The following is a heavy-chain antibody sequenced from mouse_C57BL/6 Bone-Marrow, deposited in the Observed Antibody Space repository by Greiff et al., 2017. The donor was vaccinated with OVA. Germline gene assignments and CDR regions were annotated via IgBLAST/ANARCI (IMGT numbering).Heavy chain of an antibody. CDR2: ISSGGSYT. D-gene: IGHD3-2*02. CDR3: ARHSSGSLFAY. V-gene: IGHV5-6*01. Sequence: VKLVESGGDLVKPGGSLKLSCAASGFTFSSYGMSWVRQTPDKRLEWVATISSGGSYTYYPDSVKGRFTISRDNAKNTLYLQMSSLKSEDTAMYYCARHSSGSLFAYWGQGTLVTVSA. J-gene: IGHJ3*01. CDR1: GFTFSSYG.